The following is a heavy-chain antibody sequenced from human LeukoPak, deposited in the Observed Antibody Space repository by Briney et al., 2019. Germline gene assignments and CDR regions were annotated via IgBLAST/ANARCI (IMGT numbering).Heavy chain of an antibody. Sequence: SETLSHTCTVSGGSISSSSYYWGWIRQPPGKGLEWIGSIYYSGSTYYNPSLKSRVTMSVDTSKNQFSLKLSSVTAADTAVFYCARSPTWYYFDYWGQGALVTVSS. J-gene: IGHJ4*02. CDR2: IYYSGST. CDR3: ARSPTWYYFDY. D-gene: IGHD2-8*01. V-gene: IGHV4-39*01. CDR1: GGSISSSSYY.